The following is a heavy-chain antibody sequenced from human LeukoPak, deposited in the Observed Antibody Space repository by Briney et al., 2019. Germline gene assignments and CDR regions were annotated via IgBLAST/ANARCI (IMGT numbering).Heavy chain of an antibody. D-gene: IGHD3-22*01. CDR1: GGSFSGYY. J-gene: IGHJ4*02. CDR2: INHSGST. Sequence: TSETLSLTCAVYGGSFSGYYWSWIRQPPGKGLEWIGEINHSGSTNYNPSLKSRVTISVDTSKNQFSLKLSSVTAADTAVYYCASLDSSGYYSSDYWGQGTLVTVSS. CDR3: ASLDSSGYYSSDY. V-gene: IGHV4-34*01.